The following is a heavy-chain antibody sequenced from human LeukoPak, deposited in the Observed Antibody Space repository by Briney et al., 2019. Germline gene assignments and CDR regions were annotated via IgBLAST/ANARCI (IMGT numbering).Heavy chain of an antibody. Sequence: SETLSLTCAVYGGSFSGYCWSWIRQPPGKGLEWIGEINHSGSTNYNPSLKSRVTISVDTSKNQFSLKLSSVTAADTAVYYCARGSLTYYYDSSGYFFDYWGQGTLVTVSS. CDR1: GGSFSGYC. CDR3: ARGSLTYYYDSSGYFFDY. D-gene: IGHD3-22*01. V-gene: IGHV4-34*01. J-gene: IGHJ4*02. CDR2: INHSGST.